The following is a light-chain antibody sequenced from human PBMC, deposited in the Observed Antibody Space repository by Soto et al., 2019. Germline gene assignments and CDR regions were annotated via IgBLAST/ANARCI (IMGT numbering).Light chain of an antibody. CDR1: QSISTN. CDR3: QHYNEYPLT. CDR2: KAS. V-gene: IGKV1-5*03. Sequence: DIEMTQSPFTLSASVGDRVTITCRASQSISTNLAWYQQKPGKTPNLLIYKASTLQSGVPSRFSGSGFGTEFTLTVNSLQPDDFATYFCQHYNEYPLTFGVGTKVEIK. J-gene: IGKJ4*01.